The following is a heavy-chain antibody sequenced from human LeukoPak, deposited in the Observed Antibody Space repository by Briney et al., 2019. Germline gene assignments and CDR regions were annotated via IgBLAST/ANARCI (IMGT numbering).Heavy chain of an antibody. D-gene: IGHD3-10*01. CDR2: INHSGST. CDR1: GYSISSGYY. Sequence: SETLSLTCTVSGYSISSGYYWSWIRQPPGKGLEWIGEINHSGSTNYNPSLKSRVTISVDTSKNQFSLKLSSVTAADTAVYYCARRGGGRYYGSGSYYTRYYYYYMDVWGKGTTVTVSS. J-gene: IGHJ6*03. V-gene: IGHV4-38-2*02. CDR3: ARRGGGRYYGSGSYYTRYYYYYMDV.